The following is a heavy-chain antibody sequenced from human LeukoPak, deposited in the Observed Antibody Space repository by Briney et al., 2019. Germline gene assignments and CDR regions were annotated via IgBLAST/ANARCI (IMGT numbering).Heavy chain of an antibody. CDR2: IYGGGTT. Sequence: GGSLRLSCAASGFTLSTYYMNWVRQAPGKGLEWVSIIYGGGTTYYADSVKGRFTISRDTSKNTLSLQMNSLRAEDTAVYFCARVGDHFHWNLDLWGRGTLVTVSS. V-gene: IGHV3-53*01. CDR1: GFTLSTYY. J-gene: IGHJ2*01. D-gene: IGHD5-24*01. CDR3: ARVGDHFHWNLDL.